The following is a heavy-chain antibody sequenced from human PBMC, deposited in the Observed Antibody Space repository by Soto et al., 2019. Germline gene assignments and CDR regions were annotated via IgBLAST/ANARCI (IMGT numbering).Heavy chain of an antibody. CDR2: ISSSGSTI. Sequence: GGTLRLSCAASGFTFSSYEMNWVRQAPGKGLEWVSYISSSGSTIYYADSVKGRFTISRDNAKNSLYLQMNSRRAEDTAVYYCAREGHGAFDIWGQGTMVTVSS. CDR1: GFTFSSYE. J-gene: IGHJ3*02. V-gene: IGHV3-48*03. CDR3: AREGHGAFDI.